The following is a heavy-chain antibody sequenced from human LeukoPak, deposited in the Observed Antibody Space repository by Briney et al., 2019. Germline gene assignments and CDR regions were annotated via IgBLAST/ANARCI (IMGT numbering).Heavy chain of an antibody. V-gene: IGHV3-74*01. J-gene: IGHJ3*02. CDR3: AKVGGNRDYYDRFAFDT. CDR2: INSDGSST. CDR1: GFTFSSYW. Sequence: GGSLRLSCAASGFTFSSYWMHWVRQAPGKGLVWVSRINSDGSSTSYADSVKGWFTISRDNSKNTLYLQMNSLRAEDTAVYYCAKVGGNRDYYDRFAFDTWGQGTMATVS. D-gene: IGHD3-22*01.